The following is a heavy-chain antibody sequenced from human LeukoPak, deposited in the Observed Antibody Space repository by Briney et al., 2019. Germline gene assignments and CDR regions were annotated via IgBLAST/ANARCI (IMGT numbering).Heavy chain of an antibody. D-gene: IGHD2-21*02. CDR1: GYSFTSYW. V-gene: IGHV5-51*01. CDR2: IYPGDSDT. J-gene: IGHJ5*02. Sequence: GESLKISCKGSGYSFTSYWIGWVRQMPGKGLEWMGIIYPGDSDTRYSPSFQGQVTISADKSISTAYLQWSSLKASDTAMYYCARMGAYCGGDCYYNWFDPWGQGTLVTVSS. CDR3: ARMGAYCGGDCYYNWFDP.